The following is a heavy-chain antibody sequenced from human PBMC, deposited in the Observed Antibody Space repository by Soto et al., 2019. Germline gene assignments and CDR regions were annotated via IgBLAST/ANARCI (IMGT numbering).Heavy chain of an antibody. J-gene: IGHJ5*02. V-gene: IGHV3-66*01. CDR1: GFTVSSNY. Sequence: PGGSLRLSCAVSGFTVSSNYMSWVRQAPGKGLEWVSVIYSGGSTYYADSVKGRFTISRDNSKNTLYLQMNSLRVEDTVVYYCANIYGSENYYGFDPWGQGTLVTVSS. D-gene: IGHD3-10*01. CDR2: IYSGGST. CDR3: ANIYGSENYYGFDP.